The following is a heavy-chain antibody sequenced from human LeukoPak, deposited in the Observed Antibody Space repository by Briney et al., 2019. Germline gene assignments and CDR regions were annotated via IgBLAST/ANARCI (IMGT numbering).Heavy chain of an antibody. D-gene: IGHD5-18*01. V-gene: IGHV3-23*01. Sequence: GGSLRLSCAASGITFSTYVMSWVRQAPGKGLEWVSAISGSGGSTYYADSVKGRFTISRDNSKNTLYLQMNSLRAEDTAVYYCAVRGWIQLWLPSYWGQGTLVTVSS. CDR2: ISGSGGST. J-gene: IGHJ4*02. CDR1: GITFSTYV. CDR3: AVRGWIQLWLPSY.